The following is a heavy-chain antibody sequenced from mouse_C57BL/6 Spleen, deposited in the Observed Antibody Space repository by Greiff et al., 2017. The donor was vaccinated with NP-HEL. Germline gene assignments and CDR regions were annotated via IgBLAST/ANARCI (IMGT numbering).Heavy chain of an antibody. Sequence: QVQLQQPGAELVKPGASVKLSCKASGYTFTSYWLQWVKQRPGQGLEWIGEIDPSDSYTNYNQKFKGKATLTVDTSSSTAYMQLSSLTSEDSSVYYCASGSLPYYFDYWGQGTTLTVSS. J-gene: IGHJ2*01. CDR3: ASGSLPYYFDY. V-gene: IGHV1-50*01. CDR1: GYTFTSYW. D-gene: IGHD5-5*01. CDR2: IDPSDSYT.